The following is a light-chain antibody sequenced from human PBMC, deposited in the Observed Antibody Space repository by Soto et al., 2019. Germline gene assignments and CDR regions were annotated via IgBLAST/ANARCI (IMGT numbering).Light chain of an antibody. V-gene: IGKV1-39*01. CDR1: QRISRN. J-gene: IGKJ1*01. CDR2: AAS. Sequence: DIQMTQSPSSLSPSVGDRVTITCRATQRISRNFNWYQQKPGKAPRVLIYAASSLTSGVPSRCSGSGSGTDFTLSISSLQPEDFASYYCKQSFSIPRTFGQGAKVDIK. CDR3: KQSFSIPRT.